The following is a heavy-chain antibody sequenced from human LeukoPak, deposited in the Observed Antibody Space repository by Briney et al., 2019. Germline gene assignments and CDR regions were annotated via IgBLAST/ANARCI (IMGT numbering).Heavy chain of an antibody. CDR2: IKQDGSEK. CDR1: GFTFSSYW. D-gene: IGHD6-13*01. Sequence: PGGSLRLSCAASGFTFSSYWMSWVRQAPGKGLEWVANIKQDGSEKYYVDSVKGRFTISRDNAKNSLYLQMNSLRAEDTAVYYCARDSAAAGTVYYYYGMDVWGQGTTVTVSS. CDR3: ARDSAAAGTVYYYYGMDV. V-gene: IGHV3-7*01. J-gene: IGHJ6*02.